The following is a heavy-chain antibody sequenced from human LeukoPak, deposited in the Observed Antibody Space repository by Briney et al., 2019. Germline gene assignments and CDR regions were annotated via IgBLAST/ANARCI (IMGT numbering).Heavy chain of an antibody. Sequence: GASVKVSCKASGYTFTSYYMHWVRQAPGQRLEWMGVIKPSGGSTSYAQKFQGRVTMTRDTSTSTVYMELSSLRSEDTAVYYCARVGGSYYGDAFDIWGQGTMVTVSS. CDR3: ARVGGSYYGDAFDI. D-gene: IGHD1-26*01. CDR1: GYTFTSYY. J-gene: IGHJ3*02. V-gene: IGHV1-46*01. CDR2: IKPSGGST.